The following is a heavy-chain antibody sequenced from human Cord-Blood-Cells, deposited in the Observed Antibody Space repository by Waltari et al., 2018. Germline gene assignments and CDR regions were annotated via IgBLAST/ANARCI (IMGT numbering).Heavy chain of an antibody. J-gene: IGHJ3*02. Sequence: QLQLQESGPGLVKPSETLSLTCTVSGGSISSSSYYLGWIRQPPGKGLAWIGSIYYSGSTYYNPSLKSRVTISVDTSKNQFSLKLSSVTAADTAVYYCARQGPYYDFWSGYSDNAFDIWGQGTMVTVSS. V-gene: IGHV4-39*01. CDR1: GGSISSSSYY. CDR2: IYYSGST. D-gene: IGHD3-3*01. CDR3: ARQGPYYDFWSGYSDNAFDI.